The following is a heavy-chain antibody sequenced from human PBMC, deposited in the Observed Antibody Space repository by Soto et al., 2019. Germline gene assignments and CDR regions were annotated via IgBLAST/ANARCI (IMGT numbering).Heavy chain of an antibody. CDR3: AKEIDHTVWGSRSYPAP. V-gene: IGHV3-23*01. J-gene: IGHJ5*02. D-gene: IGHD3-10*01. CDR2: ISGNGDIR. Sequence: EVQLSESGGGLVQPGGSLRLSCKASGFTFRIYAMTWVRQAPGKGLEWVSAISGNGDIRYHADSVKGRFTISRDNSKNLLYWQMNSLRVEDTAVYYCAKEIDHTVWGSRSYPAPWGQGTLVIVSS. CDR1: GFTFRIYA.